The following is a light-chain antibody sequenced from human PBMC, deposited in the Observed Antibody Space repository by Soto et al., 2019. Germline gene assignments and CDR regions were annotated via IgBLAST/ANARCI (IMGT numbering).Light chain of an antibody. V-gene: IGKV1-39*01. Sequence: DIQMTQSPSSLSASVGDRVTITFRASQSISSYLNWYQQKPGKAPKFLIYHASSLQSGVPSRFSGNGSGTDFTLTISSLQPEDFATYYCQQSYSTPYTCGQGTKMEIK. CDR2: HAS. CDR1: QSISSY. J-gene: IGKJ2*01. CDR3: QQSYSTPYT.